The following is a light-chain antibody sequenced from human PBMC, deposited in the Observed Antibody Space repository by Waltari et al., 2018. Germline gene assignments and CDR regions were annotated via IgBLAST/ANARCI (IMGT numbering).Light chain of an antibody. J-gene: IGKJ1*01. CDR1: QSVSNN. CDR2: DES. Sequence: EIVMTQSPATLSVSPGEIATISCRPSQSVSNNLAWYQHKPGKAPRLLIYDESASATCIPARVSGSGSGTEFTLTISRLQSEDFAVYYCQQYNNWPPWTVGQGTKGEIK. V-gene: IGKV3-15*01. CDR3: QQYNNWPPWT.